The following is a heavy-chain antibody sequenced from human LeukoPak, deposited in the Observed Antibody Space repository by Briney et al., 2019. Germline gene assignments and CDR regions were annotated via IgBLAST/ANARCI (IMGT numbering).Heavy chain of an antibody. Sequence: SETLSLTCTVSGGSISSYYWSWIRQPPGKGLEWIGYIYYSGSTNYNPSLKSRVTISVDTSKNQFSLKLSSVTAADTAVYYCARVGNWFGELFSYYYYYMDVWGKGTTVTVSS. CDR2: IYYSGST. CDR3: ARVGNWFGELFSYYYYYMDV. CDR1: GGSISSYY. D-gene: IGHD3-10*01. J-gene: IGHJ6*03. V-gene: IGHV4-59*01.